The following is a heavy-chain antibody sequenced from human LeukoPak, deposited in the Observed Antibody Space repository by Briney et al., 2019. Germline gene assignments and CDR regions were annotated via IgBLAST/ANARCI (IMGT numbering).Heavy chain of an antibody. Sequence: SGTLSLTCAVYGGSFSGYYWSWIRQPPGKGREWIGEINHSGSTNYNPYLKSRVTISVETSKNQFSLKLSSVTAADTAVYYCARKRPYGSGKGWFDPWGQGTLVTVSS. D-gene: IGHD3-10*01. V-gene: IGHV4-34*01. CDR1: GGSFSGYY. J-gene: IGHJ5*02. CDR2: INHSGST. CDR3: ARKRPYGSGKGWFDP.